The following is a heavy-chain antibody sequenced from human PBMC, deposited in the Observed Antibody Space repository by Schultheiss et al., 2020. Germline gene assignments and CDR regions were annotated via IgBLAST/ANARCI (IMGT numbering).Heavy chain of an antibody. V-gene: IGHV3-20*04. CDR3: ARVHKDSSGYDNWFDP. Sequence: GGSLRLSCAASGFTFSSYWMSWVRQAPGKGLEWVSGINWNGGSTYYADSVKGRFTISRDNAKNSLYLQMNSLRAEDTAVYYCARVHKDSSGYDNWFDPWGQGTMVTVSS. CDR1: GFTFSSYW. J-gene: IGHJ5*02. D-gene: IGHD3-22*01. CDR2: INWNGGST.